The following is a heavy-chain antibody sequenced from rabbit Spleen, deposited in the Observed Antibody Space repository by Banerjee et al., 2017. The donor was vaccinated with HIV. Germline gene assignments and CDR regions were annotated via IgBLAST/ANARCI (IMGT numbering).Heavy chain of an antibody. V-gene: IGHV1S45*01. J-gene: IGHJ6*01. CDR1: GFSFSNSDY. CDR3: ARDTGSSFSGYGMDL. D-gene: IGHD8-1*01. CDR2: IAGSSGFT. Sequence: QEQLEESGGDLVKPGASLTLTCTASGFSFSNSDYMCWVRQAPGKGLEWISCIAGSSGFTYFATWAKGRFTCSKTSSTTVTLQMTSLTAADTATYFCARDTGSSFSGYGMDLWGPGTLVTVS.